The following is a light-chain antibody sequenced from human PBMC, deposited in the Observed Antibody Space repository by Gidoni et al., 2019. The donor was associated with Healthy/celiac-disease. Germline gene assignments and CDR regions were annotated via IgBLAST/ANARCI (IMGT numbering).Light chain of an antibody. Sequence: IVLTQSPGTLSLSPGERATLSCRASQSVSSSYLAWSQQKPGQAPRLLIYGASSRATGIPDRFSCSGSGTDFTLTISRLEPEDFAVYYCQPYGSSSITFGQGTRLEIK. V-gene: IGKV3-20*01. CDR1: QSVSSSY. J-gene: IGKJ5*01. CDR3: QPYGSSSIT. CDR2: GAS.